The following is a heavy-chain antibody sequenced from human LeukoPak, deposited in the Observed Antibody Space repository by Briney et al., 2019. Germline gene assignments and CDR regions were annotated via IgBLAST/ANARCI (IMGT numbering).Heavy chain of an antibody. CDR3: ARDRWGYSYGGD. J-gene: IGHJ4*02. CDR2: ISGRRDST. CDR1: GFTFSSYG. Sequence: GGTLRLSCAASGFTFSSYGMSWVRQAPGKGLEWVSTISGRRDSTSYADSVKGRFTISRDNSKNTLYLQMNSLRAEDTAVYYCARDRWGYSYGGDWGQGTLVTVSS. V-gene: IGHV3-23*01. D-gene: IGHD5-18*01.